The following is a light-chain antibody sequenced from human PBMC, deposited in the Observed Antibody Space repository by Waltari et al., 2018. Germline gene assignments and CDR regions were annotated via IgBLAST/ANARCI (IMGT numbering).Light chain of an antibody. J-gene: IGLJ1*01. Sequence: QSALTQPASVSGSPGQSITISCTGTGRDVGRYDYVSWYQQYPGKAPKLMIYEVNNRPPGVSRRFSGYKSGNTAALTISGLQPEDEGDYYCSTYRSTSTPYVFGTGTKVTVL. CDR2: EVN. CDR1: GRDVGRYDY. V-gene: IGLV2-14*01. CDR3: STYRSTSTPYV.